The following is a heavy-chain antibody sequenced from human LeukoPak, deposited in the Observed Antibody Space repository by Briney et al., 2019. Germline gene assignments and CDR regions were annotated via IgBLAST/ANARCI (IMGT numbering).Heavy chain of an antibody. CDR3: ARGVFYYGSGSYLDV. CDR2: INPNSGGT. J-gene: IGHJ6*04. V-gene: IGHV1-2*02. CDR1: GYTFTGYY. D-gene: IGHD3-10*01. Sequence: ASVKVSCKASGYTFTGYYMHWVRQAPGQGLEWMGWINPNSGGTNYAQKFQGRVTTTRDTSISTAYMELSRLRSDDTAVYYCARGVFYYGSGSYLDVWGKGTTVTISS.